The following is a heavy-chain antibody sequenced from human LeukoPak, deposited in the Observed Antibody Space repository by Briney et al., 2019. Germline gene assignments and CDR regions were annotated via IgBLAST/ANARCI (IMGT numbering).Heavy chain of an antibody. D-gene: IGHD1-1*01. Sequence: SETLSLTCTVSGGSISNNNYYWAWIRQPPGKGLECIGSIYYSGSPYYNPSLKSRVTISVDTSKNQFSLRLSSVSAADTAVYYCATWRTAKTGFDYWGQGTLVTVSS. V-gene: IGHV4-39*01. CDR1: GGSISNNNYY. CDR3: ATWRTAKTGFDY. CDR2: IYYSGSP. J-gene: IGHJ4*02.